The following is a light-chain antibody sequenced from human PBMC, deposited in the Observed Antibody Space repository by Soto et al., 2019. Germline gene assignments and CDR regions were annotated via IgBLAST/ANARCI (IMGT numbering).Light chain of an antibody. CDR1: ESVGDD. J-gene: IGKJ5*01. CDR3: QQDVTSPAIT. Sequence: EIVLTQSPGALSLSPGQRATLSCWASESVGDDLAWYQQKPGQAPRLLIYGATKRTSGTPDRFSGTGSETAFTLAISRREPGDFAVYYCQQDVTSPAITFGQGTRLEIK. V-gene: IGKV3-20*01. CDR2: GAT.